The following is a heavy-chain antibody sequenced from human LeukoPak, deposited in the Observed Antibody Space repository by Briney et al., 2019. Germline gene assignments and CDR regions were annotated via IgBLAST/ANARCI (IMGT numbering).Heavy chain of an antibody. CDR3: ASMLVGELLYDAFDI. Sequence: ASVTVSCKVSGYTPTELSMHWVRQAPGKGLEWMGGFDPEDGETIYAQKFQGRVTMTEDTSTDTAYMELSSLRSEDTAVYYCASMLVGELLYDAFDIWGQGTMVTVSS. CDR1: GYTPTELS. CDR2: FDPEDGET. J-gene: IGHJ3*02. V-gene: IGHV1-24*01. D-gene: IGHD3-10*01.